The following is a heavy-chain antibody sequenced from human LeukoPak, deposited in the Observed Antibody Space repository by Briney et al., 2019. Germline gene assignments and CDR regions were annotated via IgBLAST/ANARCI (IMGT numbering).Heavy chain of an antibody. Sequence: PSETLSLTCTVSGGSISSGDYYWSWIRQPPGKGLEWIGYIYYSGSTYYNPSLKSRVTISVDTSKNQFSLKLSSVTAADTAVYYCVRGSGSYYNDYWDQGTLVTVSS. CDR2: IYYSGST. D-gene: IGHD3-10*01. V-gene: IGHV4-30-4*01. J-gene: IGHJ4*02. CDR1: GGSISSGDYY. CDR3: VRGSGSYYNDY.